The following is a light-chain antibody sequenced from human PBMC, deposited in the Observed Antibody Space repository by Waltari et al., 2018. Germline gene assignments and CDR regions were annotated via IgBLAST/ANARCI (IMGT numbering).Light chain of an antibody. CDR3: QVWDSNTAV. V-gene: IGLV3-9*01. Sequence: SYELTQPLSVSVALGPTARMTWGGNNIGSKNGHGCPQKPGQAPVLVIYRDSNRPPGIPERFSGSNSGNTATLTISRAQAGDEADFYCQVWDSNTAVFGGGTKLTVL. CDR2: RDS. J-gene: IGLJ2*01. CDR1: NIGSKN.